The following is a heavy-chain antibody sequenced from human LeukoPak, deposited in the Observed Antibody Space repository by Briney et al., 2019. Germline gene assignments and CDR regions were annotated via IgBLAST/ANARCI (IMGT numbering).Heavy chain of an antibody. D-gene: IGHD6-13*01. J-gene: IGHJ4*02. CDR3: ARDRQLGVSDY. Sequence: GGSLRLSCAASGFTFSSYSMNWVRQAPGQGLEWVSSISSSSSYIYYADSVKGRFTISRDNAKNSLYLQMNSLRAEDTAVYYCARDRQLGVSDYWGQGTLVTVSS. V-gene: IGHV3-21*01. CDR2: ISSSSSYI. CDR1: GFTFSSYS.